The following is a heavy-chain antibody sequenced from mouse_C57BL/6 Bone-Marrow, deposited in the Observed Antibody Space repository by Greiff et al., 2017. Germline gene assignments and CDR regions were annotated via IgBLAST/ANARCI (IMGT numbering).Heavy chain of an antibody. CDR3: ARPDYYAMDY. CDR1: GFTFSSYT. V-gene: IGHV5-9*01. Sequence: EVKVEESGGGLVKPGGSLKLSCAASGFTFSSYTMSWVRQTPEKRLEWVATISGGGGNTYYPDSVKGRFTISRDNAKNTLYLQMSSLRSEDTALYYCARPDYYAMDYWGQGTSVTVSS. CDR2: ISGGGGNT. J-gene: IGHJ4*01.